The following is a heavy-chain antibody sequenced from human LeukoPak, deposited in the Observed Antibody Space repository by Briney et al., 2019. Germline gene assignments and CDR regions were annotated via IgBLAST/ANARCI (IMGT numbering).Heavy chain of an antibody. J-gene: IGHJ4*02. Sequence: ASVKVSCKASGYTFTDYYMHWVRQAPGQGLEWMGWMNPNSGGTNYAQKFQGRVTMTRDTSISTAYMELSRLRSDDTAVYYCARASYYYDSSGYPGYYFDYWGQGTWSPSPQ. V-gene: IGHV1-2*02. CDR3: ARASYYYDSSGYPGYYFDY. CDR2: MNPNSGGT. D-gene: IGHD3-22*01. CDR1: GYTFTDYY.